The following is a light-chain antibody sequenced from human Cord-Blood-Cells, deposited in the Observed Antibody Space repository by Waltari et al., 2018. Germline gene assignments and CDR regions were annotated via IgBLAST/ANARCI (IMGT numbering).Light chain of an antibody. Sequence: SLLTQPPSASGTPGQWVTISCSGTCSNIGCNTINWYQQPPATAPKLLIYSNNQRPSGVPDRFSGSKSGASASLAISGLQSEDEADYYCAAWDDSLNGPVFGGGTKLTVL. CDR2: SNN. CDR3: AAWDDSLNGPV. J-gene: IGLJ2*01. V-gene: IGLV1-44*01. CDR1: CSNIGCNT.